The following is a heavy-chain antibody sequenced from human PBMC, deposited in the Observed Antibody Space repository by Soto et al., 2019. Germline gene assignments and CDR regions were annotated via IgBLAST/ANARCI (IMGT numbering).Heavy chain of an antibody. CDR2: ISYDGSNK. V-gene: IGHV3-30-3*01. Sequence: ESVGGVVQPGRSLRLSCAASGFTFSSYAMHWVRQAPGKGLEWVAVISYDGSNKYYADSVKGRFTISRDNSKNTLYLQMNSLRAEDTAVYYCARNRGWYNYYYYYGMDVWGQGTTVTVSS. D-gene: IGHD2-15*01. J-gene: IGHJ6*02. CDR1: GFTFSSYA. CDR3: ARNRGWYNYYYYYGMDV.